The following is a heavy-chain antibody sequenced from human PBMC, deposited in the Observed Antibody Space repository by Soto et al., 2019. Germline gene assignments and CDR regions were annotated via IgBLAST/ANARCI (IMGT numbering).Heavy chain of an antibody. CDR3: VRESNIVVVPAAINAFDI. CDR1: GYTFTGYY. Sequence: GASVKVSCKTSGYTFTGYYMHWVRQAPGQGLEWMGWINPNSGDTNYAQKFQGRVTMAGDTSISTAYMELSRLRSDDTAVYYCVRESNIVVVPAAINAFDIWGQGTMVTVSS. CDR2: INPNSGDT. V-gene: IGHV1-2*02. D-gene: IGHD2-2*02. J-gene: IGHJ3*02.